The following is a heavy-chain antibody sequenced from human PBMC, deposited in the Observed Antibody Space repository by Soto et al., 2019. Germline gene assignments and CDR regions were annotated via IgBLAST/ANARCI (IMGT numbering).Heavy chain of an antibody. CDR3: ARGLDYDILTGSRWFDP. CDR1: GFTFNFYG. Sequence: GTVSCTASGFTFNFYGITWVRPAPGQGLEWMGWISGFNGSTNYAADLQGRVTMTRNTSISTAYMELSSLRSEDTAVYYCARGLDYDILTGSRWFDPWGQGTLVTVSS. V-gene: IGHV1-18*01. D-gene: IGHD3-9*01. J-gene: IGHJ5*02. CDR2: ISGFNGST.